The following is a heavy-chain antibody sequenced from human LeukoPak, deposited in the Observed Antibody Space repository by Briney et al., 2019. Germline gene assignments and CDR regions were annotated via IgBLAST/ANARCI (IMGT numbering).Heavy chain of an antibody. CDR2: IYYSGST. J-gene: IGHJ4*02. Sequence: SETLSLTCTVSGGSISSYYWSWIRQPPGKGLEWIGYIYYSGSTNYNPSLKSRVTISVDTSKNQFSLKLSSVTAADTAVYYCARVGPLVSSNDYYDSSGYYYVPYFDYWGQGTLVTVSS. CDR1: GGSISSYY. V-gene: IGHV4-59*01. D-gene: IGHD3-22*01. CDR3: ARVGPLVSSNDYYDSSGYYYVPYFDY.